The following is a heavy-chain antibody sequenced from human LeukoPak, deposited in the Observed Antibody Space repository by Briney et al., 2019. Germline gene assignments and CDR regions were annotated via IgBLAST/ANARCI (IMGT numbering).Heavy chain of an antibody. V-gene: IGHV3-30*03. CDR2: ISYDGSNK. J-gene: IGHJ3*01. CDR1: GFTFSSYG. D-gene: IGHD6-6*01. Sequence: TGRSLRLSCAASGFTFSSYGMHWVRQAPGKGLEWVAVISYDGSNKYYADSVKGRFTISRDNAKNSLYLQINSLRAEDTAVYYCARSSYSSSSSVWGQGTMVTVSS. CDR3: ARSSYSSSSSV.